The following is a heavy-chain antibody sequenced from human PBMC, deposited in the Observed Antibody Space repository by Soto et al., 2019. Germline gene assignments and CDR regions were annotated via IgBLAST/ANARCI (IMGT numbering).Heavy chain of an antibody. CDR1: GGTFSSYA. D-gene: IGHD2-2*01. CDR3: ARSQGSSTSLEIYYYCYYGMDV. J-gene: IGHJ6*02. CDR2: IIPISGTA. V-gene: IGHV1-69*01. Sequence: QVQLVQSGAEVKKPGSSVKVSCKASGGTFSSYAISWVRQAPGQGLEWMGGIIPISGTANYAQKFQGRVTITADESTSTAYMELSNMRSEDTAVYYCARSQGSSTSLEIYYYCYYGMDVWGQGTTVTVSS.